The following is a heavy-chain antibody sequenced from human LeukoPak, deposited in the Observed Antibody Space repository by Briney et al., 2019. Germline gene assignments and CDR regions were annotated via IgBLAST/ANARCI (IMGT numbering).Heavy chain of an antibody. D-gene: IGHD1-26*01. Sequence: GGSLRLSCAASGFTFSSYSMNWVRQAPGKGLEWVSSISSSSSYIYYADSVKGRFTISRDNAKNTLYLQMNSLRPEDTAVYYCARETYSGSYSEDYRTISRSYYYGMDVWGQGTTVTVSS. CDR3: ARETYSGSYSEDYRTISRSYYYGMDV. CDR1: GFTFSSYS. J-gene: IGHJ6*02. CDR2: ISSSSSYI. V-gene: IGHV3-21*04.